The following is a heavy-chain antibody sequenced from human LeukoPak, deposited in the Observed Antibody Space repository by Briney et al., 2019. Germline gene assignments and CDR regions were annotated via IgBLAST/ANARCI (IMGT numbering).Heavy chain of an antibody. J-gene: IGHJ3*02. Sequence: GRSLRLSCAASGFTFSSHGMHWVRQAPGKGLEWVAVISYDGSNKYYADSVKGRFTISRDNSKNTLYLQMNSLRAEDTAVYYCASSGYSYGGAFDIWGQGTMVTVSS. CDR3: ASSGYSYGGAFDI. D-gene: IGHD5-18*01. V-gene: IGHV3-30*03. CDR2: ISYDGSNK. CDR1: GFTFSSHG.